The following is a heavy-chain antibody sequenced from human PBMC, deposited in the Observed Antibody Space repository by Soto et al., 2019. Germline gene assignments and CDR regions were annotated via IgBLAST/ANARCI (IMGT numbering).Heavy chain of an antibody. J-gene: IGHJ4*02. CDR2: IYWDDDK. CDR1: GFSLSTTEEG. V-gene: IGHV2-5*02. CDR3: AHGSCFGADCYPNPHFYF. D-gene: IGHD2-21*02. Sequence: QITLKESGPTLVKPTQTLTLTCTFSGFSLSTTEEGVGWIRQPPGKAPEWLALIYWDDDKRYSPSLKTRLTITKDTSKNQVVLTVTNVHPVDTATYYCAHGSCFGADCYPNPHFYFWGKGILVTVSS.